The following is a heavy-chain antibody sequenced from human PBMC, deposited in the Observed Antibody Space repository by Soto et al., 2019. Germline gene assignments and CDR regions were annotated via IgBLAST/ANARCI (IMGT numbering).Heavy chain of an antibody. V-gene: IGHV1-18*04. CDR2: ISAYNGNT. D-gene: IGHD6-13*01. J-gene: IGHJ4*02. CDR1: GYTFTSYA. Sequence: QVQLVQSGAEVTKPGASVKVSCKASGYTFTSYAITWVRQAPGQGLEWMGWISAYNGNTNYAQKFQGRVTMTTDTSTSTASMELRSLKSDDTAVYYYARKLLTAAGSIVQFDYWGQGTLVTVSS. CDR3: ARKLLTAAGSIVQFDY.